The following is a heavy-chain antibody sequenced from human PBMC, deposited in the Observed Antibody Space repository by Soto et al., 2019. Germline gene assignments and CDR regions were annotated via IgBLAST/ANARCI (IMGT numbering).Heavy chain of an antibody. CDR1: GYSFTTYW. CDR3: ARLEKWYYNYYGLDV. D-gene: IGHD1-26*01. Sequence: GESLKISCQGSGYSFTTYWISWVRQMPGKGLEWMGKIDPADSSTNYSPSFQGHITISVDRSINTAHLQFSSLKAADTAVYYCARLEKWYYNYYGLDVWGQRTMVTVSS. V-gene: IGHV5-10-1*01. CDR2: IDPADSST. J-gene: IGHJ6*02.